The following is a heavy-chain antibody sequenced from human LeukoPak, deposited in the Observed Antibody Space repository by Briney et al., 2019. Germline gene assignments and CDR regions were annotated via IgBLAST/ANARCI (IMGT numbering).Heavy chain of an antibody. J-gene: IGHJ5*02. V-gene: IGHV4-39*02. Sequence: SETLSFTCTVSGGSISSSSYYWGWIRQPPGKRLEWIGSIYYSGSTYYNPSLKSRVTISVDTSKNQFSLKLSSVTAADKAVYYCARDCGGDYPPAPPFDPWGQGTLVTVSS. D-gene: IGHD2-21*02. CDR2: IYYSGST. CDR1: GGSISSSSYY. CDR3: ARDCGGDYPPAPPFDP.